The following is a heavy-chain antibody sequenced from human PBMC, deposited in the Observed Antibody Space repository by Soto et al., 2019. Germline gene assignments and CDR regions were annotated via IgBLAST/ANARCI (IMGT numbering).Heavy chain of an antibody. CDR1: GFTFSDYA. Sequence: QVQLVESGGGVVQPGRSLRLSCAASGFTFSDYALHWVRQAPGKGLEWVAVISYDGSNKYYADSVKGRFTVSRDNSKNTLYLQMNSLRAEDTAVYYCARHPERIAEIGWFDPWGQGTLVTVSS. CDR3: ARHPERIAEIGWFDP. J-gene: IGHJ5*02. CDR2: ISYDGSNK. V-gene: IGHV3-30-3*01. D-gene: IGHD6-13*01.